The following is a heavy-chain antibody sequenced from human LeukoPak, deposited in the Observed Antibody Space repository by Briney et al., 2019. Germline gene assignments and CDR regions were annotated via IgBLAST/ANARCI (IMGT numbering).Heavy chain of an antibody. CDR2: INHSGST. CDR1: GFTVSSNY. J-gene: IGHJ4*02. Sequence: GSLRLSCAASGFTVSSNYMSWIRQPPGKGLEWIGEINHSGSTNYNPSLKSRVTISVDTSKNQFSLKLSSVTAADTAVYYCARSRTWIQLWPGRVFDYWGQGTLVTVSS. V-gene: IGHV4-34*01. CDR3: ARSRTWIQLWPGRVFDY. D-gene: IGHD5-18*01.